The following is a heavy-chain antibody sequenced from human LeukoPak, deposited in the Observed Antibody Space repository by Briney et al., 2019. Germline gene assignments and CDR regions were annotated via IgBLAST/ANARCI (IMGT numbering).Heavy chain of an antibody. V-gene: IGHV3-23*01. J-gene: IGHJ4*02. Sequence: GGSLRLSCAASGFTFSSYAMSWVRQAPGKGLEWVSTISSNGGSTYYADSVKGRFTISRDNSKNTLYLQMNSLRAEDTAVYYCARSTLWFGADYWGQGTLVTVSS. D-gene: IGHD3-10*01. CDR1: GFTFSSYA. CDR3: ARSTLWFGADY. CDR2: ISSNGGST.